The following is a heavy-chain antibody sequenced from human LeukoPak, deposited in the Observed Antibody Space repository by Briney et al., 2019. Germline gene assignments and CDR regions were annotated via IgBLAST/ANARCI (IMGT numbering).Heavy chain of an antibody. D-gene: IGHD4/OR15-4a*01. J-gene: IGHJ3*02. V-gene: IGHV1-2*02. CDR3: ARGLYAIANYVEDAFEI. CDR1: GYTFTDYY. Sequence: GASVKVSCKASGYTFTDYYMHWVRQAPGQGLEWMGWINPNSGGTNYAQKFQGRVTMTRGTSISTAYMELSRLRSDDTAVYYCARGLYAIANYVEDAFEIWGQGTMVTVSS. CDR2: INPNSGGT.